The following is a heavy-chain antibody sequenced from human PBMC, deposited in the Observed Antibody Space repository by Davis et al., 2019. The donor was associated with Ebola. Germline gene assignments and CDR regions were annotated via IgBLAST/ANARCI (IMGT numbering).Heavy chain of an antibody. Sequence: GGSLRLSCAASGFSFSRYWMHWVRQAPGKGLEWVSVIYDHSTAYADSVRGRFIISRDKSNNTLYLEMNSLRVDDTAVYYCATTQWLREFDNWGQGTLVTVSS. CDR2: IYDHST. V-gene: IGHV3-53*05. J-gene: IGHJ4*02. CDR1: GFSFSRYW. D-gene: IGHD6-19*01. CDR3: ATTQWLREFDN.